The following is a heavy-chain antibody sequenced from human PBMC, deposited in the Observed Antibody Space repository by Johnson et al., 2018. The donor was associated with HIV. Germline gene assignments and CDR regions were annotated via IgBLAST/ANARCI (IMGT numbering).Heavy chain of an antibody. CDR3: AKDQSTEVGPTFVAAFDI. D-gene: IGHD1-26*01. Sequence: EVQLVESGGGVVQPGGSLRLSCAASGFTFSSYAMSWVRQAPGKGLEWVSGISGSGGGTYYADSVKGRFTISRDNSKNTLYLQMNNLRAEDTAIYYCAKDQSTEVGPTFVAAFDIWGQGTMVTVSS. CDR1: GFTFSSYA. J-gene: IGHJ3*02. V-gene: IGHV3-23*04. CDR2: ISGSGGGT.